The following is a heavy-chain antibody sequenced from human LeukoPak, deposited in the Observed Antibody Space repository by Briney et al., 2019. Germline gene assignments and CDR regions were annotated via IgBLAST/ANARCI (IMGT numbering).Heavy chain of an antibody. CDR2: ISPSGDIT. V-gene: IGHV3-23*01. CDR1: GFIFSSHG. J-gene: IGHJ4*02. CDR3: ATYRQVLLPFES. D-gene: IGHD2-8*02. Sequence: GGSLRLSCAASGFIFSSHGMNWVRQAPGKGLEWVSGISPSGDITYYADSVKGRFTISRDNSKSTLSLQMNSLRAEDTAIYYCATYRQVLLPFESWGQGTLVTVSS.